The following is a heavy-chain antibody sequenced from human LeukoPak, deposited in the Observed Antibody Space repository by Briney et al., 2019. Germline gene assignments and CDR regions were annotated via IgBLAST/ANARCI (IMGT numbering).Heavy chain of an antibody. CDR1: GFTFSSYA. CDR2: ISGSGGST. D-gene: IGHD3-22*01. J-gene: IGHJ4*02. CDR3: AKTQLYYYDSSGYSD. Sequence: GGSLRLSCAASGFTFSSYAMSWVRQAPGKGLEWVSAISGSGGSTYYADSVKGRFTISRDNSKNTLYLQMNSLRAEDTAVYCCAKTQLYYYDSSGYSDWGQGTLVTVSS. V-gene: IGHV3-23*01.